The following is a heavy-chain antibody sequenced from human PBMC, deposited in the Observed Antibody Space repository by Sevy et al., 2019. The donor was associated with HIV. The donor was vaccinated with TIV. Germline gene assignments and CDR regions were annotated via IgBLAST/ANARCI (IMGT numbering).Heavy chain of an antibody. CDR3: ARVPTYGSVTYFLDY. CDR1: GFTFSDHY. Sequence: GGSLRLSCAAPGFTFSDHYMDWVRQAPGKGLEWVGRIRNKANSDTTEYAASVKGRFTISRDDSKNSLYLQMNSLKTEDTAVYYCARVPTYGSVTYFLDYWGQGSLVTVSS. V-gene: IGHV3-72*01. CDR2: IRNKANSDTT. J-gene: IGHJ4*02. D-gene: IGHD3-10*01.